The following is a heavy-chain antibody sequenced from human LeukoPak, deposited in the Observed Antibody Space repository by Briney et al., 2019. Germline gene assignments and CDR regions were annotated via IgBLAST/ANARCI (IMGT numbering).Heavy chain of an antibody. J-gene: IGHJ4*02. CDR1: GFSLSTSGMC. V-gene: IGHV2-70*11. D-gene: IGHD3-16*02. CDR3: ARDMITFGGVIHPSFDY. CDR2: IDWDDDK. Sequence: SGPTLVNPTQTLTLTCTFSGFSLSTSGMCVSWIRQPPGKALEWLARIDWDDDKYYGTSLKTRLTISKDTSKNQVVLTMTNMDPVDTATYYCARDMITFGGVIHPSFDYWGQGTLVTVSS.